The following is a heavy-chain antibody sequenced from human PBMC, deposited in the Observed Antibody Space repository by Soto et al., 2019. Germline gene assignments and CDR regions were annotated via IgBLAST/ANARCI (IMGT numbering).Heavy chain of an antibody. Sequence: GGSLRLSCAASGFTFSTYSMNWVRQAPGKGLEWVSSISSGSSYIYYADSVKGRFTISRDNAKNSLYLQMNSLRAEDTAVFYCDTALYFWATYFGSPAEWYFDYWGRGTLVTVSS. D-gene: IGHD1-26*01. CDR2: ISSGSSYI. CDR3: DTALYFWATYFGSPAEWYFDY. V-gene: IGHV3-21*01. CDR1: GFTFSTYS. J-gene: IGHJ4*02.